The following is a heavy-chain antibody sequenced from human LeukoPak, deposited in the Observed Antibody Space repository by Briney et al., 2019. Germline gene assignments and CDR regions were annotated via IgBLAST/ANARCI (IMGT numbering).Heavy chain of an antibody. Sequence: PSETLSLTCAVSGYSISSDYYWGWIRQPPGKGLEWIGSIYHSGSTYYNPSLKNRVTISVDTSKNQFSLKLRSVTATDTAVYYCTRGGDPYKVGNFWGQGTLVTVSS. CDR2: IYHSGST. D-gene: IGHD2-21*01. V-gene: IGHV4-38-2*01. CDR3: TRGGDPYKVGNF. J-gene: IGHJ4*02. CDR1: GYSISSDYY.